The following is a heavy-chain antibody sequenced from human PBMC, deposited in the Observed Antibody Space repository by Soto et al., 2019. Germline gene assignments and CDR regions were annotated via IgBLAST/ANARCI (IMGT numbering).Heavy chain of an antibody. CDR2: ISYDGSNQ. CDR1: GFTFNIYG. J-gene: IGHJ4*02. Sequence: GGSLRLSCAASGFTFNIYGMHWVRQAPDKGLEWVALISYDGSNQYYADSVRGRFTISRDNSKNTLFLQMNSLRADDTAVYYCAKDQASGQGSFDSWGQGALVTVSS. CDR3: AKDQASGQGSFDS. V-gene: IGHV3-30*18.